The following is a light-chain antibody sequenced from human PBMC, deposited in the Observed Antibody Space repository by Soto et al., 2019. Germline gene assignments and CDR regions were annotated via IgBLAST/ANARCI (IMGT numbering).Light chain of an antibody. Sequence: DIQMTQSPSSLSASVGDRAIITCRASQTVRNWLAWFQQKPGEAPKLLIYKASRLESGVPSRFNGSGYGTDFTLTITNLVPGDSATYFCQQYDASPLTFGQGTKLEIK. J-gene: IGKJ2*01. CDR3: QQYDASPLT. CDR1: QTVRNW. V-gene: IGKV1-5*03. CDR2: KAS.